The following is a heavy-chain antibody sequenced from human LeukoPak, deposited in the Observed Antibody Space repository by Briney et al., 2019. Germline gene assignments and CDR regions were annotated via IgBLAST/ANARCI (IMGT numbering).Heavy chain of an antibody. J-gene: IGHJ6*02. CDR1: GGSISSGDYY. Sequence: SSETLSLTCTVSGGSISSGDYYWSWIRQPPGKGLEWIGYIYYSGSTYYNPSLKSRVTISVDTSKNQFSLKLSSVTAADTAVYYCARARAFMVTSYYGMDVWGQGTTVTVSS. CDR2: IYYSGST. D-gene: IGHD5-18*01. CDR3: ARARAFMVTSYYGMDV. V-gene: IGHV4-30-4*01.